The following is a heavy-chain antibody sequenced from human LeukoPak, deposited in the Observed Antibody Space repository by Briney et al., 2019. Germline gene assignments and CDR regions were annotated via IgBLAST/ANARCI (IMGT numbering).Heavy chain of an antibody. CDR2: ISYDGSNK. CDR1: GFTFSSYA. CDR3: ARGVAGRSLFDY. V-gene: IGHV3-30*04. J-gene: IGHJ4*02. D-gene: IGHD6-19*01. Sequence: GGSLRLSCAASGFTFSSYAMHWVRQAPGKGLEWVAVISYDGSNKYYADSVKGRFTISRDNSKNTLYLQMNSRRAEDTAVYYCARGVAGRSLFDYWGQGTLVTVSS.